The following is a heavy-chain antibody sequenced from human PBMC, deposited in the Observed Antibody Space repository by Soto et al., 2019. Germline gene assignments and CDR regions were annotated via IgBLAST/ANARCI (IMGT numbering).Heavy chain of an antibody. V-gene: IGHV1-46*03. Sequence: ASVKVSCKASGYTFTSYYMHWVRQAPGQGLEWMGIINPSGGSTSYAQKFQGRVTMTRDTSTSTVYMELSSLRSEDTAVYYCARVRGYCSGGSCYQRGYYFDYWGQGTLVTVSS. D-gene: IGHD2-15*01. CDR2: INPSGGST. CDR1: GYTFTSYY. J-gene: IGHJ4*02. CDR3: ARVRGYCSGGSCYQRGYYFDY.